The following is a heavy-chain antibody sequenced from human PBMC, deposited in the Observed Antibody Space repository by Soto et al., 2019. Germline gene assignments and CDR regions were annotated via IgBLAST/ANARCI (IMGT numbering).Heavy chain of an antibody. CDR3: ASACRDGYNCLDY. CDR1: GYTFTGYY. CDR2: INPNSGGT. J-gene: IGHJ4*02. Sequence: ASVKVSCKASGYTFTGYYMHWVRQAPGQGLEWMGWINPNSGGTNYAQKFQGWVTMTRDTSISTAYMELSRLRSDDTAVYYFASACRDGYNCLDYRGQRTPVTVSS. D-gene: IGHD5-12*01. V-gene: IGHV1-2*04.